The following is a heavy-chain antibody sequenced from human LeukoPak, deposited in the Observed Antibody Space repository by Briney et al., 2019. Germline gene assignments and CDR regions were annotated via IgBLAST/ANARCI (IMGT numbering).Heavy chain of an antibody. CDR1: GGSISSSSYY. CDR2: IYYSGST. D-gene: IGHD4-17*01. Sequence: SETLSLTCTVSGGSISSSSYYWGWIRQPPGKGLEWIGSIYYSGSTYYNPSLKGRVTISVDTSKNQFSLKLSSVTAADTAVYYCARQRYGDIYYYGMDVWGQGTTVTVSS. J-gene: IGHJ6*02. V-gene: IGHV4-39*01. CDR3: ARQRYGDIYYYGMDV.